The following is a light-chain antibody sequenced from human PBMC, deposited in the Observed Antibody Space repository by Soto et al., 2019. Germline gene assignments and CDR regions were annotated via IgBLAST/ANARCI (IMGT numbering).Light chain of an antibody. CDR3: QQRSNWPST. Sequence: EIVLTQSPATLSLSPGNRATLSCRASQSVSGYLAWYQQKPGQAPRLLICDASSRATGILARFSGSGSGTDFTLTITSLEPEDFAVYYCQQRSNWPSTFGGGTKVEI. CDR1: QSVSGY. J-gene: IGKJ4*01. V-gene: IGKV3-11*01. CDR2: DAS.